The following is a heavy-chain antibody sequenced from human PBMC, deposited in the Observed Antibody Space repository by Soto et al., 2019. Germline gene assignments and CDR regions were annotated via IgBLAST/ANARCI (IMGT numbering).Heavy chain of an antibody. J-gene: IGHJ4*02. CDR1: GYTFTYYH. V-gene: IGHV1-46*04. D-gene: IGHD6-19*01. CDR2: INPNGGDT. Sequence: ASVKFSCKASGYTFTYYHVHWVRQAPGQGLEWMGMINPNGGDTTYADSVKGRFTISRDNANNSLFLQMNSLRAEDTAVYYCARDLALAGNYWGQGALVTVSS. CDR3: ARDLALAGNY.